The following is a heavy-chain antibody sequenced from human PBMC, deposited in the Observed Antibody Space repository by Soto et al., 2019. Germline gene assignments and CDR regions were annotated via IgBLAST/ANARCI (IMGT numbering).Heavy chain of an antibody. J-gene: IGHJ4*02. CDR2: IYWDDDK. V-gene: IGHV2-5*02. CDR3: AHSAAPGLFHY. Sequence: QITLKESGPTLVKPTQTLTLTCTFSGFSLSTSEVGVGWIRQPPGKALEWLALIYWDDDKRYSPSLKSRLTITKATSKHHVVLTMTTMHPVDTATYYCAHSAAPGLFHYWGQGTLVTVSS. D-gene: IGHD6-25*01. CDR1: GFSLSTSEVG.